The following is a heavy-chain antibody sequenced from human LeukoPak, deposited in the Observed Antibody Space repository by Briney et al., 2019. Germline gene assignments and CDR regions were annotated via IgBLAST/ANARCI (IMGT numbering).Heavy chain of an antibody. J-gene: IGHJ4*02. CDR2: ISNDGSKK. Sequence: GGSLRLSCAASGFTFSSYGMHWVRQAPGKGLDWVAVISNDGSKKYYADSVKGRFTTSRDNSKNTLSLQVSSLRTEDTAVYYCAKDRYSYAFEYSDSWGQGTLVTVSS. D-gene: IGHD5-18*01. CDR3: AKDRYSYAFEYSDS. CDR1: GFTFSSYG. V-gene: IGHV3-30*18.